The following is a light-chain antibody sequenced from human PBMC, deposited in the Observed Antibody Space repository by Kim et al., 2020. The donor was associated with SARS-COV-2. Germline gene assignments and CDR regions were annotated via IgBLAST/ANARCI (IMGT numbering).Light chain of an antibody. J-gene: IGKJ4*01. Sequence: EIVLTQSPGTLSLSPGERATLSCRASQSVGRNYLAWYQQKPGQAPRLLIYGASNRATGIPDRFSGSGSGTDFTFTIGRLEPEDFAVYYCQQYATSPLNFGGGTKVDIK. CDR1: QSVGRNY. CDR3: QQYATSPLN. CDR2: GAS. V-gene: IGKV3-20*01.